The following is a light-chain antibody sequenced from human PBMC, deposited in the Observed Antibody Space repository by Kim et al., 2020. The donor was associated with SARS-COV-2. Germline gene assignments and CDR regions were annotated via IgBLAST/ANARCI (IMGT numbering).Light chain of an antibody. Sequence: ASVGDRVTITCQASQDISNYLKWYQQKPGKAPKLLISDASNLETGVPSRFSGSGFGTVFTFTISRLQPEDVATYYCQQYDNFPLTFGGGTKVEI. CDR1: QDISNY. V-gene: IGKV1-33*01. J-gene: IGKJ4*01. CDR3: QQYDNFPLT. CDR2: DAS.